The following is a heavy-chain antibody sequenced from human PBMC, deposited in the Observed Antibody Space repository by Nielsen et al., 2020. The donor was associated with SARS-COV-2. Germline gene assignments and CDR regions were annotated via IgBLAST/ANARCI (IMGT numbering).Heavy chain of an antibody. D-gene: IGHD5-12*01. V-gene: IGHV1-46*01. CDR3: ARGVVATISGAYYYYGMDV. CDR2: INPSGGST. J-gene: IGHJ6*02. Sequence: VRQMPGKGLEWMGIINPSGGSTSYAQKFQGSVTVTRDTSTSTVYMELTRLRSEDTAVYYCARGVVATISGAYYYYGMDVWGQGSTVTVSS.